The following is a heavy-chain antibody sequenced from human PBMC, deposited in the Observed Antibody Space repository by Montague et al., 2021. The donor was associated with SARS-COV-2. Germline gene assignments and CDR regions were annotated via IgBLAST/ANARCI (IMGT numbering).Heavy chain of an antibody. J-gene: IGHJ5*02. D-gene: IGHD3-10*01. CDR1: AGSISTNSYY. CDR2: ISYSGST. V-gene: IGHV4-39*02. CDR3: ARLWDFYGSGSYKNSWFDP. Sequence: SETLSLTCTVSAGSISTNSYYWAWIRQPPGKGLVWIGSISYSGSTYFNPSLESRLTVSVDTSKNHFSLKLSSVTAADTAVYYCARLWDFYGSGSYKNSWFDPWGQGTRVTVSS.